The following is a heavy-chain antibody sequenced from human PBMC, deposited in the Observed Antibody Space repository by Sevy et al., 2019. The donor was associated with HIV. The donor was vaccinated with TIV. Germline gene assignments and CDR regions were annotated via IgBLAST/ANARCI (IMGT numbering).Heavy chain of an antibody. V-gene: IGHV3-30*09. J-gene: IGHJ4*02. D-gene: IGHD2-21*02. CDR2: ISYDGSKK. CDR3: ARVGVSYCTDDCYHRFDY. Sequence: GGSLRLSCAASGFTFSSYALLWVRQAPGKGLEWVSLISYDGSKKYYSDSVKGRFAISGDESKTTLFLLMNSLRSEDTVIYYCARVGVSYCTDDCYHRFDYWGRGTLVTVSS. CDR1: GFTFSSYA.